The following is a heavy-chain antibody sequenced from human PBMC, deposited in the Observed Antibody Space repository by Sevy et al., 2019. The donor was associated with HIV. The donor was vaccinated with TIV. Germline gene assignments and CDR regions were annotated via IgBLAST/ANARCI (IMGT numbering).Heavy chain of an antibody. V-gene: IGHV4-34*01. CDR1: GESFSNYY. CDR2: IDHSGRS. CDR3: XXXXXXXXXXXXXXXXXGYYFDS. Sequence: SETLSLTCAVYGESFSNYYWSWIRLSPGKGLESIGEIDHSGRSDYNPSLKSRVTMSVDTSKNQFSLKLTSVTAADTXXXXXXXXXXXXXXXXXXXXXXGYYFDSWGQGTLVTVSS. J-gene: IGHJ4*02.